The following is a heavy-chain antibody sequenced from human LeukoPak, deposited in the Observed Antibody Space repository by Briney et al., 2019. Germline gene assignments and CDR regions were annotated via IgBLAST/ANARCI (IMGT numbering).Heavy chain of an antibody. V-gene: IGHV7-4-1*02. CDR1: GYTFTSYA. Sequence: ASAKVSCKASGYTFTSYAMNWVRQAPGQGLEWMGWINTNTGNPTYAQGFTGRFVFSLDTSVSTAYLQISSLKAEDTAVYYCARDPGKWNFGVVTDWGQGTLVTVSS. D-gene: IGHD3-3*01. J-gene: IGHJ4*02. CDR2: INTNTGNP. CDR3: ARDPGKWNFGVVTD.